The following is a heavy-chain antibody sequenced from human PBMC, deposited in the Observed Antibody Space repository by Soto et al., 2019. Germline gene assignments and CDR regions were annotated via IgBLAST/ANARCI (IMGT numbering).Heavy chain of an antibody. D-gene: IGHD3-10*01. CDR1: GGSISSSSYY. CDR2: IYYSGST. J-gene: IGHJ3*02. Sequence: SETLSLTCTVSGGSISSSSYYWGWIRQPPGKGLEWIGSIYYSGSTYYNPSLKSRITISVDTSKNQFSLKLSSVTAADTAVYYCARRELEDAFDIWGQGTMVTVSS. V-gene: IGHV4-39*01. CDR3: ARRELEDAFDI.